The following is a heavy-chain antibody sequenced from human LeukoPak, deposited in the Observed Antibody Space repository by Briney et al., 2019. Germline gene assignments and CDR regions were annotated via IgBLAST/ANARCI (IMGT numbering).Heavy chain of an antibody. CDR2: ISYDGSNK. D-gene: IGHD3-22*01. CDR3: ARDLAYDSSGYYFWYYYYGMDV. J-gene: IGHJ6*02. CDR1: GFTFSSYA. V-gene: IGHV3-30-3*01. Sequence: GGSLRLSCAASGFTFSSYATHWVRQAPGKGLEWVAVISYDGSNKYYADSVKGRFTISRDNSKNTLYLQMNSLRAEDTAVYYCARDLAYDSSGYYFWYYYYGMDVWGQGTTVTVSS.